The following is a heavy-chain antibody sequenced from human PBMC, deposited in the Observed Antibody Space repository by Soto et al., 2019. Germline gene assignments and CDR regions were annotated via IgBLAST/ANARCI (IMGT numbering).Heavy chain of an antibody. CDR3: ARGGGYNWNDEGFDP. CDR1: GYTFTGYY. D-gene: IGHD1-20*01. Sequence: XSVKVSFKASGYTFTGYYMHLVRHSPGQGLEWMGWINPNSGGTNYAQKFQGWVTMTRDTSISTAYMELSRLRSDDTAVYYCARGGGYNWNDEGFDPWGQGTLVTVSS. V-gene: IGHV1-2*04. CDR2: INPNSGGT. J-gene: IGHJ5*02.